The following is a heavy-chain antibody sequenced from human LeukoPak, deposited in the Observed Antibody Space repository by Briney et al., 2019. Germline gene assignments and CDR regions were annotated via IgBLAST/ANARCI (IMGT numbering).Heavy chain of an antibody. CDR2: IHYSGST. J-gene: IGHJ5*02. CDR3: ARDVLEGGSVNRFDP. CDR1: GYSISSSNW. V-gene: IGHV4-28*03. Sequence: SETLSLTCAVSGYSISSSNWWGWVRQPPGKGLEWIGYIHYSGSTYYNPSLMSRVTMSVDTSKNQFSLKLSSVTAADTAVYYCARDVLEGGSVNRFDPWGQGTLLTVSS. D-gene: IGHD5-12*01.